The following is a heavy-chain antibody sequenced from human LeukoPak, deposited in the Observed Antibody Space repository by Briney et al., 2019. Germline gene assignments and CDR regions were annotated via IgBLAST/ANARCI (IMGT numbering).Heavy chain of an antibody. CDR1: GYTFTSYG. Sequence: ASVKVSCKASGYTFTSYGINLVRQAPGQGLEWMGRIGAYNGNTNYAHKLQGRVTMTTDTSTNTAYMELRSLRSDDTAVYYCARDLGCSGGSCYSNYWGQGTLVTVSS. D-gene: IGHD2-15*01. CDR3: ARDLGCSGGSCYSNY. V-gene: IGHV1-18*01. CDR2: IGAYNGNT. J-gene: IGHJ4*02.